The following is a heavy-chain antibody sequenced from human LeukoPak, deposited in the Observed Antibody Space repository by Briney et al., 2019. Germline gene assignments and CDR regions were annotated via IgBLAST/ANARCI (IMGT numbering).Heavy chain of an antibody. V-gene: IGHV1-69*13. D-gene: IGHD7-27*01. J-gene: IGHJ6*02. Sequence: ASVKVSCKASGYTFTSYGISWVRQAPGQGLEWMGGIIPIFGTANYAQKFQGRVTITADESTSTAYMELSSLRSEDTAVYYCARTGDRTGGLYYALDVWGQGTTVTVSS. CDR1: GYTFTSYG. CDR3: ARTGDRTGGLYYALDV. CDR2: IIPIFGTA.